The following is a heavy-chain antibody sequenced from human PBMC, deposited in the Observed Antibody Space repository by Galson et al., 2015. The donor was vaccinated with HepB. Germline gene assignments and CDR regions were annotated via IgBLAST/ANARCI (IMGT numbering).Heavy chain of an antibody. J-gene: IGHJ3*02. CDR1: EVPFSDYW. V-gene: IGHV3-7*01. Sequence: SLRLSCAASEVPFSDYWMSWVRQSPGKGLEWVANINQDGSEKYYVDSVKGRFTISRDNAKNSLYLQMNSLRAEDTAVFYCARGRMVPDIWGQGTMVIVSS. CDR3: ARGRMVPDI. CDR2: INQDGSEK. D-gene: IGHD2-8*01.